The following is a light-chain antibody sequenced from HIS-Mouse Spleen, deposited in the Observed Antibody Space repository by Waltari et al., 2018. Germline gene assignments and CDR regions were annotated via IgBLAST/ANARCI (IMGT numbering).Light chain of an antibody. J-gene: IGLJ3*02. CDR2: KDS. CDR1: ALPKKY. Sequence: SYELTQPPSVSVPPGQTARITCSGDALPKKYAHWYQQKPGQAPVLVIYKDSERPSGIPERFSGSSSGTTVTLTISGVQAEDEADYYCQSADSSGTYGVFGGGTKLTVL. V-gene: IGLV3-25*03. CDR3: QSADSSGTYGV.